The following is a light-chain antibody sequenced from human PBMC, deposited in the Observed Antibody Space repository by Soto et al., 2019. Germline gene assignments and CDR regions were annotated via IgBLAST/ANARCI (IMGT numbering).Light chain of an antibody. V-gene: IGKV1-5*03. Sequence: DIQMTQSPSTLSASVGDRVTITCRASQSISGSLAWYQQKPGKAPNLLIYEASNLKSGVPSRFSGSGSGTEYTLTIRSLQPDDSDSYYCQQYNGYWTFGQGTRVEIK. CDR1: QSISGS. J-gene: IGKJ1*01. CDR2: EAS. CDR3: QQYNGYWT.